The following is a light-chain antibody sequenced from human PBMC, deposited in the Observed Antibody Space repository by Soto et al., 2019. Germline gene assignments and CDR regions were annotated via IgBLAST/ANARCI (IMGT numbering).Light chain of an antibody. CDR2: GAS. Sequence: EIVMTQSPATLCVSPGERATLPCRASQSVNSNLAWYQQKPGQSPRLLIYGASTRATGIPARFSGSGSGTEFTLTISRLEPEDFAVYYCQQRSNWPLTFGGGTKVDIK. J-gene: IGKJ4*01. CDR3: QQRSNWPLT. V-gene: IGKV3-15*01. CDR1: QSVNSN.